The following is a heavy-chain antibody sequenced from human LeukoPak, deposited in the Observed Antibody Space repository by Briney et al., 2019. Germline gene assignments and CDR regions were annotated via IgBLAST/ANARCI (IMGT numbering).Heavy chain of an antibody. CDR1: GFTFRSYA. Sequence: GGSLRLSCAASGFTFRSYAMHWVRQAPGKGLEWVADISYDGSNKCYADSVRGRFTISRDNSKNTLYLQMNSLGAEDTAVYYCTKDLYGSGSKSCGMDVWGKGTTVTVSS. V-gene: IGHV3-30*04. J-gene: IGHJ6*04. CDR3: TKDLYGSGSKSCGMDV. CDR2: ISYDGSNK. D-gene: IGHD3-10*01.